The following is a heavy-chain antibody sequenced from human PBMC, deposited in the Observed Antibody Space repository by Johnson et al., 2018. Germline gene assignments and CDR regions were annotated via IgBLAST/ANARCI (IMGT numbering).Heavy chain of an antibody. CDR2: IGTAGDT. Sequence: VQLVESVGGLVQPGGSXRLSCAASGFTFSSYDMHWVRQATGKGLEWVSAIGTAGDTYYPGSVKGRFTISRENAKNSLYLQMNSLRAGDTAVYYCARGFAIAVAGTPAFDIWGQGTMVTVSS. CDR1: GFTFSSYD. J-gene: IGHJ3*02. D-gene: IGHD6-19*01. CDR3: ARGFAIAVAGTPAFDI. V-gene: IGHV3-13*01.